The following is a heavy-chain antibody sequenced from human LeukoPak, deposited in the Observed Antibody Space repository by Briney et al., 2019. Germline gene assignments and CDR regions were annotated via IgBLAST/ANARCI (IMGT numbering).Heavy chain of an antibody. CDR2: TYYRSKWYY. Sequence: SQTLSLTCAISGDSVSSNSAAWNWIRQSPSRGLEWLGRTYYRSKWYYDYVVSLKSRITIIPDTSKNQFSLQLSSVTPEDTAVYYCAGGTYSGYDSWGQGTLVTVSS. CDR1: GDSVSSNSAA. J-gene: IGHJ5*02. V-gene: IGHV6-1*01. CDR3: AGGTYSGYDS. D-gene: IGHD5-12*01.